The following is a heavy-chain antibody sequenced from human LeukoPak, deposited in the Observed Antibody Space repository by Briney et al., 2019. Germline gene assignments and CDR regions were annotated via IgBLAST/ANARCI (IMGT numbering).Heavy chain of an antibody. CDR2: INPNSGGT. CDR1: GYTFTGYY. CDR3: ARDGGHYDFWSGYGED. Sequence: GASVKVSCKASGYTFTGYYMHWVRQAPGQGLEWMGWINPNSGGTNYAQKFQGRVTMTRDTSISTAYMELSRLRSDDTAVYYCARDGGHYDFWSGYGEDWGQGTLVTVSS. D-gene: IGHD3-3*01. J-gene: IGHJ4*02. V-gene: IGHV1-2*02.